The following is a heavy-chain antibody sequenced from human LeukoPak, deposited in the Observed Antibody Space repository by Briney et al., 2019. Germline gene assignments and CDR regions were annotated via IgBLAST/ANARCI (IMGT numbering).Heavy chain of an antibody. D-gene: IGHD3-22*01. V-gene: IGHV1-18*01. Sequence: ASVKVSCKASGYTFTSYGISWVRQAPGQGLEWMGWISAYNGNTNYAQKLQGRVTMTTDTSTSTAYMELRSLRSDDTAVYYCARAYDSSGYYYSYYFDYWGQGTLVTVSS. CDR3: ARAYDSSGYYYSYYFDY. J-gene: IGHJ4*02. CDR2: ISAYNGNT. CDR1: GYTFTSYG.